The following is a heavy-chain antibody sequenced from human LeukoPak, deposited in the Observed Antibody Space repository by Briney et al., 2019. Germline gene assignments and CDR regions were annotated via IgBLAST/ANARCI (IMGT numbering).Heavy chain of an antibody. D-gene: IGHD3-10*01. J-gene: IGHJ6*03. CDR2: IKQDGSEK. Sequence: GGSLRLSCAASGFTFSSYEMNWVRQAPGKGLEWVANIKQDGSEKYYVDSVKGRFTISRDNAKNSLYLQMNSLRAEDTAVYYCATRGYGSGSFYYYYYYYMDVWGKGTTVTVSS. CDR1: GFTFSSYE. CDR3: ATRGYGSGSFYYYYYYYMDV. V-gene: IGHV3-7*01.